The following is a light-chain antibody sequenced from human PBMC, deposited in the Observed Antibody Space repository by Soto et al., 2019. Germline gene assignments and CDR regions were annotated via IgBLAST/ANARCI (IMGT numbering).Light chain of an antibody. Sequence: QSVLTQPPSVYGDPGQRVTISCTGSSSNIGAGYDVHWYQQLPGTAPKLLIYGNSNRPSGVPDRFSGSKSGTSASLAITGLQAEDEADYYCQSYDSSLSGYVVFGGGTKLTVL. CDR2: GNS. V-gene: IGLV1-40*01. J-gene: IGLJ2*01. CDR1: SSNIGAGYD. CDR3: QSYDSSLSGYVV.